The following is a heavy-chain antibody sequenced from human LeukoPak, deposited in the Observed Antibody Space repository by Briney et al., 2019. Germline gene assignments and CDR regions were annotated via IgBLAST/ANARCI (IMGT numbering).Heavy chain of an antibody. V-gene: IGHV4-30-4*08. CDR2: IYYSGRT. Sequence: SETLSLTCTVSGGSISSGDYYWSWIRQPPGNGLEWIGSIYYSGRTYYNPSLKSRVTISVDTSKNQFSLKLSSVTAADTAVYYCARDGPWGIAVAGTLDYWGQGTLVTVSS. J-gene: IGHJ4*02. D-gene: IGHD6-19*01. CDR3: ARDGPWGIAVAGTLDY. CDR1: GGSISSGDYY.